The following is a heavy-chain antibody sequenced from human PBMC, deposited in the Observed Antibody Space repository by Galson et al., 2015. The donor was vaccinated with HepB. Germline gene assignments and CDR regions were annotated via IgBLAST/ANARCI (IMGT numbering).Heavy chain of an antibody. V-gene: IGHV4-34*01. CDR3: ARVRRSSSAPANYYYYYGMDV. Sequence: SETLSLTCAVYGGSFSGYYWSWIRQPPGKGLEWIGEINHSGSTNYNPSLKSRVTISVDTSKNQFSLKLSSVTAADTAVYYCARVRRSSSAPANYYYYYGMDVWGQGTTVTVSS. CDR2: INHSGST. D-gene: IGHD6-6*01. CDR1: GGSFSGYY. J-gene: IGHJ6*02.